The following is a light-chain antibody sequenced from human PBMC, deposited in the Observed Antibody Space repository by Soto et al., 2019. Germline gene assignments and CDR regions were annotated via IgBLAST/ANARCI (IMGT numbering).Light chain of an antibody. CDR1: QSVSSSY. CDR3: RQYGSSPPLT. Sequence: EIVLTQSPGTLSLSPGERATLSCRASQSVSSSYLAWYQQKPGQAPRLLIYGASTRATGIPDRISGSGSGTAFSLIISRMEAEDFAVYYCRQYGSSPPLTFGGGTKVEIK. CDR2: GAS. J-gene: IGKJ4*01. V-gene: IGKV3-20*01.